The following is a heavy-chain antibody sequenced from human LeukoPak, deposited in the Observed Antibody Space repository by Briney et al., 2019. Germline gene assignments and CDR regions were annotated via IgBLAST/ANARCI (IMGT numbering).Heavy chain of an antibody. CDR1: GFTFSSYG. Sequence: GGSLRLSCAASGFTFSSYGMSWVRQAPGKGLEWVSAISGSGGSTYYADSVKGRFTISRDNSKNTLYLQMNSLRAEDTAVYYCAKGFPGEAVAGPGPNYFDYWGQGTLVTVSS. J-gene: IGHJ4*02. V-gene: IGHV3-23*01. CDR2: ISGSGGST. CDR3: AKGFPGEAVAGPGPNYFDY. D-gene: IGHD6-19*01.